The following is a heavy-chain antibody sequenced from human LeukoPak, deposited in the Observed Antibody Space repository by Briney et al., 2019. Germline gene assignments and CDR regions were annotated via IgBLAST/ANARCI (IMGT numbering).Heavy chain of an antibody. CDR2: INHSGST. CDR3: ARTTRTTAMAH. Sequence: SETLSLTCAVYGGSFSGYYWSWIRQPPGKGLEWIGEINHSGSTNYNPSLKSRVTISVDTSKNQFSLKLSSVAAADTAVYYCARTTRTTAMAHWGQGTLVTVSS. V-gene: IGHV4-34*01. J-gene: IGHJ4*02. D-gene: IGHD5-18*01. CDR1: GGSFSGYY.